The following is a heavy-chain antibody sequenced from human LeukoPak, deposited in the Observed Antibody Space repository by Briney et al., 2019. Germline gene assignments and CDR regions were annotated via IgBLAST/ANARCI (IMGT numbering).Heavy chain of an antibody. J-gene: IGHJ3*02. D-gene: IGHD3-22*01. Sequence: SETLSLTCTVSGGSIRSYYWSWIRQPPGKGLEWIGYIYYSGSTYYNPSLKSRVTISVDTSKNQFSLKLSSVTAADTAVYYCARASITMIVVVRFAFDIWGQGTMVTVSS. V-gene: IGHV4-30-4*01. CDR1: GGSIRSYY. CDR2: IYYSGST. CDR3: ARASITMIVVVRFAFDI.